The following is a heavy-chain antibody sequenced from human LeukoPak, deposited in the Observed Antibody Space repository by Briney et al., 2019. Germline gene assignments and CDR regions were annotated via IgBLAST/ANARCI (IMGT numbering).Heavy chain of an antibody. D-gene: IGHD3-10*01. CDR1: GYTFTSYG. Sequence: GASVKVSCKASGYTFTSYGISWVRQAPGQGLEWMGWISAYNGNTNYARKLQGRVTMTTDTSTSTAYMELRSLRSDDTAVYYCARKAYYGSVNGAFDIWGQGTMVTVSS. CDR2: ISAYNGNT. J-gene: IGHJ3*02. V-gene: IGHV1-18*01. CDR3: ARKAYYGSVNGAFDI.